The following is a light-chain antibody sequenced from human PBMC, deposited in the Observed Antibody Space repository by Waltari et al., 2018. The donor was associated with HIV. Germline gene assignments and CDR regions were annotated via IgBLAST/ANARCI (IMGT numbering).Light chain of an antibody. J-gene: IGLJ2*01. CDR2: VVT. CDR1: NSDVGGYNY. CDR3: SSYTTTSTIL. Sequence: QSALTQPASVSGSPGQSITISCTGSNSDVGGYNYVSWYQQHPGKAPKLLLFVVTHRPSGISSRFSGSKSGNTATMTISGLQAEDEADYYCSSYTTTSTILFGGGTKVTVL. V-gene: IGLV2-14*01.